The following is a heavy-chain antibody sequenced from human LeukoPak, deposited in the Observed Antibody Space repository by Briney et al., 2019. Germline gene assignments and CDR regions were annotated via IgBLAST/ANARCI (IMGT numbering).Heavy chain of an antibody. CDR1: GGSISSSNW. CDR2: IYHRGRT. CDR3: HIGPNPGVIAAAGPFDY. D-gene: IGHD6-13*01. Sequence: SETLSLTCAVSGGSISSSNWWSWVRQPPGKGLEWIGEIYHRGRTNYNPSLNSRVTISVDKSKNQFSLKLSSVTAADTAVYYCHIGPNPGVIAAAGPFDYWGQGTLVTVSS. V-gene: IGHV4-4*02. J-gene: IGHJ4*02.